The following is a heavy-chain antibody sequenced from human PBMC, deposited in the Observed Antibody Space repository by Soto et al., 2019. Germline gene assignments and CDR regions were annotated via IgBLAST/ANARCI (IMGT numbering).Heavy chain of an antibody. CDR3: ATYWGAGNDAKGFHI. Sequence: QVQLQESGPGLVKPSETLSLTCTVSGGSISSNFWSWIRQHPGKGLEWIGYISYSGSTYYNPSLKSRVIISIDTSKSHCSLRLSSVTAADTAVYYCATYWGAGNDAKGFHIWGQGTVVTVSS. CDR1: GGSISSNF. D-gene: IGHD6-13*01. J-gene: IGHJ3*02. CDR2: ISYSGST. V-gene: IGHV4-59*06.